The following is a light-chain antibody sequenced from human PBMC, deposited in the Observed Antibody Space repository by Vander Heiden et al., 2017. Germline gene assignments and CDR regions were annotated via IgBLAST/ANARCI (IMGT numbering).Light chain of an antibody. Sequence: QTVVPQAPSFSVSPGGTVTLTCGLSSGSVSTSYYPSWYQQTPGQAPRTLIYSTNTRSSGVPDRFSGSILGNKAALTITGAQADDESDYCCVLYMGSGSWVFGGGTKLTVL. J-gene: IGLJ3*02. V-gene: IGLV8-61*01. CDR1: SGSVSTSYY. CDR2: STN. CDR3: VLYMGSGSWV.